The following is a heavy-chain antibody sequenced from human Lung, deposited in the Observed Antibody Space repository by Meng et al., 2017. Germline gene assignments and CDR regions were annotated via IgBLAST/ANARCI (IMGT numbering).Heavy chain of an antibody. CDR2: IKRIDTT. V-gene: IGHV4-34*04. D-gene: IGHD4-11*01. CDR1: SGSVSDYT. J-gene: IGHJ4*02. CDR3: ARGPTTMAHDFDY. Sequence: HHQQWVRGRSEAEEALSTAYVSSSGSVSDYTGSWIRQPPGKRLQWIGEIKRIDTTNDNPNLESRSTITVDTSQNNLSRKLSSVTGADSAVYYCARGPTTMAHDFDYWGQGTLVTVSS.